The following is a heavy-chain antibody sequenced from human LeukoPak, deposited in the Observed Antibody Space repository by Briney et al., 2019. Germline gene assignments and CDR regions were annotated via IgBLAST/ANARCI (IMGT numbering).Heavy chain of an antibody. J-gene: IGHJ6*03. CDR2: IKQDGSEK. CDR1: GFTFSSYW. D-gene: IGHD2-2*01. Sequence: PGGSLRLSCAASGFTFSSYWMSWVRQAPGKGLEWVANIKQDGSEKYYVDSVKGRFTISRDNAKNSLYLQMNSLRAEDTAVYYCARFPIVVVPAAAGHNWYYYYYMDVWGKGTTVTVSS. CDR3: ARFPIVVVPAAAGHNWYYYYYMDV. V-gene: IGHV3-7*01.